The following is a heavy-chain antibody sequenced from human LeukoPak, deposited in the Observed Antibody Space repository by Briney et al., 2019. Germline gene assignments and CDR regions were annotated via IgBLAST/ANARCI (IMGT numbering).Heavy chain of an antibody. V-gene: IGHV1-2*02. CDR1: RYTFTDYY. CDR2: INPNRGGT. D-gene: IGHD2-2*01. J-gene: IGHJ5*02. Sequence: ASVKVSCKASRYTFTDYYMHWVRQAPGQGLEWMGWINPNRGGTNYAQKFQGRVTMTRDTSISTAYMELRRLRSDDTAVYYCARGGWSLGYCSSSSCLDWFDPWGQGTLVTVSS. CDR3: ARGGWSLGYCSSSSCLDWFDP.